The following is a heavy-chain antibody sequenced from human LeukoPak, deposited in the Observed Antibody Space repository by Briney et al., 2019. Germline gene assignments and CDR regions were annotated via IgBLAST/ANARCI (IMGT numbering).Heavy chain of an antibody. D-gene: IGHD3-22*01. V-gene: IGHV4-59*01. Sequence: SETLSLTCTVSGGSISSYYWSWIRQPPGKGLEWIGYIYYSGSTNYNPSLKSRVTISVDASKNQFSLKLSSVTAADTAVYYCASRYYEGPFDYWGQGTLVTVSS. J-gene: IGHJ4*02. CDR1: GGSISSYY. CDR2: IYYSGST. CDR3: ASRYYEGPFDY.